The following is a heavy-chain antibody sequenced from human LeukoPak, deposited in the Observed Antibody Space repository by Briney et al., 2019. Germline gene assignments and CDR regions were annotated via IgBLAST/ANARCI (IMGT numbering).Heavy chain of an antibody. CDR2: IYYRGRT. D-gene: IGHD6-13*01. J-gene: IGHJ4*02. Sequence: NASETLSLTCTVSNGSIITSSYYWGWIRQPPGKGLEWIGSIYYRGRTYYSPSLKSRVTISVDTSKNQFSLKLSSVTAADTAVYYCARGVYIAAAQYAYWGQGTLVTVSS. CDR1: NGSIITSSYY. CDR3: ARGVYIAAAQYAY. V-gene: IGHV4-39*07.